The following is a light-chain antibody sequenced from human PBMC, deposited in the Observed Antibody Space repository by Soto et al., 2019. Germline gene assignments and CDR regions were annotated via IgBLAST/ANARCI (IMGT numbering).Light chain of an antibody. CDR2: GAS. CDR1: QSVSSSY. CDR3: QQYGSSPQA. V-gene: IGKV3-20*01. Sequence: EIVLTQSPGTLSLSPGERATLSCRASQSVSSSYLAWYQQKPGQAPRLLIYGASSRATGIPDRFSGSGSGTDFSFTSSRVEPEVFAVYYCQQYGSSPQAFGQGTKLEIK. J-gene: IGKJ2*01.